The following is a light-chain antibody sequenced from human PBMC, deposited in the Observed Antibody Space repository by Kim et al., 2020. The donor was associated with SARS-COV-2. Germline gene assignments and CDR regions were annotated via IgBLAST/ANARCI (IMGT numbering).Light chain of an antibody. CDR3: QAWDSSTAV. V-gene: IGLV3-1*01. CDR2: QDS. Sequence: SYELTQPPSVSVSPGQTASITCSGDKLGDKYACWYQQKPGQSPVLVIYQDSKRPSGIPERFSGSNSGNTATLTISGTQAMDEADYHCQAWDSSTAVFGTG. J-gene: IGLJ1*01. CDR1: KLGDKY.